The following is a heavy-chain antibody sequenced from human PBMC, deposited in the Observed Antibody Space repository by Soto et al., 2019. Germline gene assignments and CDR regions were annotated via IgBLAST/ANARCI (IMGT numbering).Heavy chain of an antibody. V-gene: IGHV3-21*01. CDR3: ARDPARRLRFGYSDG. Sequence: QLVESGGGLVEPGGSLRLSCAASGFTFSTYNMNWVRQAPGKGLEWVSSITPDSRYIYYADSVRGRFTISRDNAKTSLYLQMSSLRAEDTAVYFCARDPARRLRFGYSDGWGQGTLVTVSS. CDR1: GFTFSTYN. D-gene: IGHD5-12*01. J-gene: IGHJ4*02. CDR2: ITPDSRYI.